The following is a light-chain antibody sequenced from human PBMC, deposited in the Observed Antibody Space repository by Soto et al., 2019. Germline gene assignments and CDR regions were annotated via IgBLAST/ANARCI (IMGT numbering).Light chain of an antibody. J-gene: IGKJ1*01. V-gene: IGKV1-5*03. CDR1: QSISSW. CDR3: QHYKESST. CDR2: EAS. Sequence: DIQMTQSPSTLSASVGDRVTITCRASQSISSWLAWYQQKPGKAPKRLIYEASSSEIGVPPRFSGSGFGTEFTLTISSLQPDDFATYYCQHYKESSTFGQGTRLEIK.